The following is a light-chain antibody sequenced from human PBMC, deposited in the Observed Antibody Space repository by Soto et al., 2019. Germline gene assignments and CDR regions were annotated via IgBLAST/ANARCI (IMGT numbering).Light chain of an antibody. J-gene: IGKJ1*01. V-gene: IGKV3-20*01. CDR2: GAS. CDR3: QQYGSSPKT. Sequence: EIVLTQSPGTLSLSPGERVTLSCRASQSVSSSYLAWYQQKLGQAPRLLIYGASSRATGIPDRFSGSGSGTDFTLTISRLEPEDFAVYYCQQYGSSPKTFGQGTKVEI. CDR1: QSVSSSY.